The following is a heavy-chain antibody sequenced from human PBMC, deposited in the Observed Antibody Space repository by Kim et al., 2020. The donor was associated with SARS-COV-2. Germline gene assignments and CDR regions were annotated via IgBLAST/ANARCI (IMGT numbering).Heavy chain of an antibody. CDR2: IYSGGST. Sequence: GGSLRLSCAASGFTVSSNYMSWVRQAPGKGLEWVSVIYSGGSTYYADSVKGRFTISRDNSKNTLYLQMNSLRAEDTAVYYCASSPGGNSLGYYYYGMDVWGQGTTVTVSS. J-gene: IGHJ6*02. V-gene: IGHV3-53*01. CDR3: ASSPGGNSLGYYYYGMDV. CDR1: GFTVSSNY. D-gene: IGHD2-21*02.